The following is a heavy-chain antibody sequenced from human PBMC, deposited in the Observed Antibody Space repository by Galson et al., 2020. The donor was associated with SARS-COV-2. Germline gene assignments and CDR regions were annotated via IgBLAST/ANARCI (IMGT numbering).Heavy chain of an antibody. CDR1: GGAIRSSDYS. Sequence: SETLSLTCIVSGGAIRSSDYSWGWVRQPPGKGLEWIGSIYYSGSMYYNPSLKSRVTISIDTSQNVFSLKVNSVTAADTALYYCVRTHSGTSWFVQAFDLWGQGTMVPVSS. CDR3: VRTHSGTSWFVQAFDL. CDR2: IYYSGSM. V-gene: IGHV4-39*01. J-gene: IGHJ3*01. D-gene: IGHD3-10*01.